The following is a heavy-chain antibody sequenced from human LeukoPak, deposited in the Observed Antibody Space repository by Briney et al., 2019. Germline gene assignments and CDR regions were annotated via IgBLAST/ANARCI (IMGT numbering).Heavy chain of an antibody. J-gene: IGHJ3*02. D-gene: IGHD2-8*01. Sequence: GASVKVSCKASGYTFTTYGISWVRQAPGQGLEWMGGIIPIFGTANYAQKFQGRVTITADESTSTAYMELSSLRSEDTAVYYCARGVHCTNGVCYTTDMISHDAFDIWGQGTMVTVSS. V-gene: IGHV1-69*13. CDR2: IIPIFGTA. CDR1: GYTFTTYG. CDR3: ARGVHCTNGVCYTTDMISHDAFDI.